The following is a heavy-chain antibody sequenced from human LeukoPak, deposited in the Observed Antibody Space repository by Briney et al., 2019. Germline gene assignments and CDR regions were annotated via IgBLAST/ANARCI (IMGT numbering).Heavy chain of an antibody. D-gene: IGHD6-13*01. J-gene: IGHJ3*01. CDR1: GGNFNNYV. CDR3: ATGPRYSSSWSDDAFDV. Sequence: GASVKVSRKASGGNFNNYVINWVRQAPREGLQWMGRIIPNVGIANYAQNFQGRISITADKSTNTAYMELSGLRPDDKAVYYCATGPRYSSSWSDDAFDVWGQGTTVTVSS. V-gene: IGHV1-69*04. CDR2: IIPNVGIA.